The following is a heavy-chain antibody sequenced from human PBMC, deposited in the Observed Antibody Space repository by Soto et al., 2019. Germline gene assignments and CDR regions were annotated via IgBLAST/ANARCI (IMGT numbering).Heavy chain of an antibody. Sequence: QVQLVQSGAEVKKPGASVKVSCKASGYTFTSYDINWVRQATGQGLEWMGWMNPNSGNTGYAQKFQGRVTMTXXTXIXXAYMELSSLRSEDTAVYYCARDSVTEYYYYYGMDVWGQGTTVTVSS. CDR3: ARDSVTEYYYYYGMDV. J-gene: IGHJ6*02. D-gene: IGHD2-21*02. V-gene: IGHV1-8*01. CDR2: MNPNSGNT. CDR1: GYTFTSYD.